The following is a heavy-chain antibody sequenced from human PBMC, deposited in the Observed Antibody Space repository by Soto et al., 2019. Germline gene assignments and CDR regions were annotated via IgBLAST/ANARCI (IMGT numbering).Heavy chain of an antibody. CDR1: GFTFRSYS. CDR3: TTNNDDFWSGYFQH. J-gene: IGHJ1*01. CDR2: IKSKTDGGTT. V-gene: IGHV3-15*07. D-gene: IGHD3-3*01. Sequence: GSLRLSCGGSGFTFRSYSMYCVRQAPGKGLEWVDHIKSKTDGGTTDYAAPVKGRFTISRDDSKNTLYLQMNSLKTEDTAVYYCTTNNDDFWSGYFQHWGQGTLVTVSS.